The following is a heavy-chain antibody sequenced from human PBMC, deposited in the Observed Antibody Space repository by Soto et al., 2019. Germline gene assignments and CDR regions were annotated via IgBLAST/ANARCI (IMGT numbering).Heavy chain of an antibody. CDR3: ARQLAYCGGDCYTEPIDY. CDR1: GYTFTAYY. D-gene: IGHD2-21*02. CDR2: INPKTGDT. Sequence: QAQLVQSGAEVKKPGASVKVSCKTSGYTFTAYYIHWVRQAPGQGLEWVGWINPKTGDTKYAKKSQGRVTMTGDTSITTAYMELGRLRSDDTAVYDCARQLAYCGGDCYTEPIDYWGQGTLVTVSS. J-gene: IGHJ4*02. V-gene: IGHV1-2*02.